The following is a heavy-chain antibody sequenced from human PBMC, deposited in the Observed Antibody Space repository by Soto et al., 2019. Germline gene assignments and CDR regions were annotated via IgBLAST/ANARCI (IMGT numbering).Heavy chain of an antibody. V-gene: IGHV4-59*12. CDR2: IYYSGST. D-gene: IGHD4-4*01. J-gene: IGHJ6*02. CDR1: GGSISSYY. Sequence: QVQLQESGPGLVKPSETLSLTCTVSGGSISSYYWSWIRQPPGKGLEWIGYIYYSGSTNYNPSLKSRVTISVDTSKNQFSLKLSSVTAADTAVYYCARAGLQYYYYGMDVWGQGTTVTVSS. CDR3: ARAGLQYYYYGMDV.